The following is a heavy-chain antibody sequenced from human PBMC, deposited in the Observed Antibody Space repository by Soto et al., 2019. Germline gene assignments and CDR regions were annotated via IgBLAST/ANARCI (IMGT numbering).Heavy chain of an antibody. J-gene: IGHJ4*01. CDR1: GFTFINYA. CDR2: IGPSGST. CDR3: ARTDGLDY. V-gene: IGHV3-23*01. Sequence: PGGSLRLSCAASGFTFINYAMSWVRQAPGKGLEWVSAIGPSGSTYDADSVRGRFTISRDISKNTLYLQMNSLRAEDTAVYCCARTDGLDYWGQGSLVTVSS.